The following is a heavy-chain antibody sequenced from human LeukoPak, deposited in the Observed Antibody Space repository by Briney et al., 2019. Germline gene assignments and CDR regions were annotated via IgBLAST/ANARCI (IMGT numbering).Heavy chain of an antibody. CDR2: INHSGST. D-gene: IGHD3-22*01. CDR1: GGSFSGYY. J-gene: IGHJ4*02. Sequence: SETLSLTCAVYGGSFSGYYWSWIRQPPGKGLEWIGEINHSGSTNYNPSLKSRVTISVDTSKNQFSLKLGSVTAADTAVYYCARRGSYYYDSSGKFDYWGQGTLVTVSS. CDR3: ARRGSYYYDSSGKFDY. V-gene: IGHV4-34*01.